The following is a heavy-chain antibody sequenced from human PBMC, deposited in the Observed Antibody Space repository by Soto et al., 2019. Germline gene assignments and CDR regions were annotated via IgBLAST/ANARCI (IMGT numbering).Heavy chain of an antibody. CDR2: INQDGSEK. CDR1: GFTFRGYW. J-gene: IGHJ4*02. CDR3: ASDPDRGGDFDY. D-gene: IGHD3-10*01. Sequence: EVHLEESGGGLVQPGGSLRLSCAASGFTFRGYWMNWVRQPPGKGLEWLGNINQDGSEKNHVDSVKGRFTISVDNSKNSLYLQMNSLRAEDTAVYYGASDPDRGGDFDYWGQGTLVTVSS. V-gene: IGHV3-7*05.